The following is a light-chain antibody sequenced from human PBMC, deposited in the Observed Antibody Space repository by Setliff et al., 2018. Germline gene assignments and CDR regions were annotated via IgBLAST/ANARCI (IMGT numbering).Light chain of an antibody. CDR1: SSDVGGYNS. CDR3: TSYTTYTTLV. V-gene: IGLV2-14*03. Sequence: QSALTQPASVSASPGQSITISCTGTSSDVGGYNSVSWYQQRPGKGPRLMIYDVSKRPSGVSDRFSGSKSGNTASLTISGLQAEDEADYYCTSYTTYTTLVFGGGTKVTVL. CDR2: DVS. J-gene: IGLJ2*01.